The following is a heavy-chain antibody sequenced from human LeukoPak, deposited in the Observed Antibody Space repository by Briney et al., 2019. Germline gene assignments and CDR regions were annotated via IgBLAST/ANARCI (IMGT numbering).Heavy chain of an antibody. CDR1: GYTFTSYG. CDR2: ISAYNGNT. V-gene: IGHV1-18*01. CDR3: ARDPLPPAASRAFDI. J-gene: IGHJ3*02. Sequence: ASVKVSCKASGYTFTSYGISWVRQAPGQGLEWMGWISAYNGNTNYAQKLQGKVTMTTDTSTSTAYMELRSLRSDETAVYYCARDPLPPAASRAFDIWGQGTMVTVSS. D-gene: IGHD6-13*01.